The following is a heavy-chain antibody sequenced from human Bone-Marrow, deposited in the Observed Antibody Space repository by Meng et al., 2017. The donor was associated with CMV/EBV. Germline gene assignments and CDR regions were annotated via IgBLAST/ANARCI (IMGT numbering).Heavy chain of an antibody. Sequence: CAASGFTFSGYAMNWVRQAQGKGLEWVSTISASSGSTYYVDSVKGRFTISRDNSKNTLYLQMNTLRAEDTAVYYCAKEGATLADKFEFWGQGTLVTVSS. J-gene: IGHJ4*02. V-gene: IGHV3-23*01. D-gene: IGHD2-15*01. CDR3: AKEGATLADKFEF. CDR2: ISASSGST. CDR1: GFTFSGYA.